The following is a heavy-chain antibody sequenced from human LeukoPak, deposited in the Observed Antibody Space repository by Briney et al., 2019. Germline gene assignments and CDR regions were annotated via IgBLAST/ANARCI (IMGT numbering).Heavy chain of an antibody. Sequence: TSETLSLTCAVYGGSFSGYYWNWIRQPPGKGLEWIGEINHSGSTNYNPSLKSRVTISVDTSKNQFSLKLSSVTAADTAVYYCARGWGGLAVRGPPRYFDYWGQGPLVTVSS. J-gene: IGHJ4*02. CDR1: GGSFSGYY. V-gene: IGHV4-34*01. CDR2: INHSGST. D-gene: IGHD6-19*01. CDR3: ARGWGGLAVRGPPRYFDY.